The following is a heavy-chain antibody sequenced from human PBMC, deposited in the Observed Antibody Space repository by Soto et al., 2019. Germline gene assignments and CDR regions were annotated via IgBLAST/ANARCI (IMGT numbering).Heavy chain of an antibody. D-gene: IGHD4-17*01. Sequence: GGSLRLSCTASGFTFTTYWMTWVRQAPGKGLEWVANIKQNSGEKYYVDSVKGRFTISRDNAKNSLYLQMSDLGAEDTAVYYCTRLSAYGDYYMDVWGKGTTVTVSS. CDR3: TRLSAYGDYYMDV. V-gene: IGHV3-7*01. CDR1: GFTFTTYW. J-gene: IGHJ6*03. CDR2: IKQNSGEK.